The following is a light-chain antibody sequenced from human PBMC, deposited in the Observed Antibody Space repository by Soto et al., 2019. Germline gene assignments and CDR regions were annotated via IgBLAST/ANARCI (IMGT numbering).Light chain of an antibody. CDR1: QSISSW. CDR2: DAS. CDR3: QQYNSYKYT. Sequence: DIQMTQSPSTLSASVGDSVTITCRASQSISSWLAWYQQKPGKAPKILIYDASSLESGVPSRFSGSGSGTEFTLTISSLQPDDFATYYCQQYNSYKYTFGQGTKLEIK. J-gene: IGKJ2*01. V-gene: IGKV1-5*01.